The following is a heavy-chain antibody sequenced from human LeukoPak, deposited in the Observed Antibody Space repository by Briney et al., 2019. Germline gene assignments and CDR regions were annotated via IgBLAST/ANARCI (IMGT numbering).Heavy chain of an antibody. V-gene: IGHV3-74*01. CDR1: GFTFSSYW. CDR2: INSDGSST. Sequence: GGSLRLSCAASGFTFSSYWMHWVRQAPGKGLVWVSRINSDGSSTSYVDSVKGRFTISRDNARNSLYLHINSLRVEDTGVYYCARVQGSPYWGQGTLVTVSS. J-gene: IGHJ4*02. CDR3: ARVQGSPY.